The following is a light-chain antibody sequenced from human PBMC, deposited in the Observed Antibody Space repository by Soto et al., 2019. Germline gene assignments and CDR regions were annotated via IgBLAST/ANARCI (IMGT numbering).Light chain of an antibody. CDR2: DAS. V-gene: IGKV1-5*01. J-gene: IGKJ1*01. CDR3: QQYNSYSWT. CDR1: QTITRW. Sequence: DIHMTQSPSTLSXXXXXXXXXXXRASQTITRWMAWYQQKPGKAPKLLIYDASTLESGVPSRFSGSRSGTEFTLTISSLQPDDFATYYCQQYNSYSWTFGQGTKVDI.